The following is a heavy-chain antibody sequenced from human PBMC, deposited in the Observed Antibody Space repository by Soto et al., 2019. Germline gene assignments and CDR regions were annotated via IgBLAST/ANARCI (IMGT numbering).Heavy chain of an antibody. CDR3: ATVLRFLEWLTD. CDR1: GYTLTELS. D-gene: IGHD3-3*01. V-gene: IGHV1-24*01. CDR2: FDPEDGET. J-gene: IGHJ4*02. Sequence: ASVKVSCKVSGYTLTELSMHWVRQAPGKGLEWMGGFDPEDGETIYAQKFQGRVTMTEDTSTDTAYMELSSLRSEDTAVYYCATVLRFLEWLTDWGQGTLVTVSS.